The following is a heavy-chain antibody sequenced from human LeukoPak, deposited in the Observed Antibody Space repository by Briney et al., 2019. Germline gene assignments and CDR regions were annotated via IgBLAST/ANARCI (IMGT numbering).Heavy chain of an antibody. CDR2: INWNGETT. Sequence: GGSLRLSCAASGFTFDDHGMGWVRQVPGKALEWVSGINWNGETTAYADSVKGRFSISRDSARNSLFLQMNSLRVEDTALYYCARGFWSGSDYWGQGTLVTVSS. CDR3: ARGFWSGSDY. D-gene: IGHD3-3*01. J-gene: IGHJ4*02. CDR1: GFTFDDHG. V-gene: IGHV3-20*04.